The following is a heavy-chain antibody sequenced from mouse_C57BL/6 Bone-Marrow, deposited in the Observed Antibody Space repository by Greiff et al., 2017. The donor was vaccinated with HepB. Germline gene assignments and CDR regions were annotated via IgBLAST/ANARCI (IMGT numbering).Heavy chain of an antibody. CDR2: ISDGGSYT. V-gene: IGHV5-4*01. D-gene: IGHD2-1*01. Sequence: EVQGVESGGGLVKPGGSLKLSCAASGFTFSSYAMSWVRQTPEKRLEWVATISDGGSYTYYPDNVKGRFTISRDNAKNNLYLQMSHLKSEDTAMYYCARDPIYYGFAYWGQGTLVTVSA. CDR1: GFTFSSYA. CDR3: ARDPIYYGFAY. J-gene: IGHJ3*01.